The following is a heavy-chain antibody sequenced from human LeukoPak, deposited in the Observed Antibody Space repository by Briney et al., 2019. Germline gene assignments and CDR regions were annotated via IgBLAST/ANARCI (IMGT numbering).Heavy chain of an antibody. CDR3: AREGARLTLDY. CDR2: TWYDGSKE. Sequence: PGGSLRLSCAASGFTLSSHGMHWVRQAPGKGLEWVAVTWYDGSKEYYGDSVKGRFTISRDNSKNTLSLQMNSLRAEDTAVYYCAREGARLTLDYWGQGTLVTVSS. J-gene: IGHJ4*02. CDR1: GFTLSSHG. D-gene: IGHD3-16*01. V-gene: IGHV3-33*01.